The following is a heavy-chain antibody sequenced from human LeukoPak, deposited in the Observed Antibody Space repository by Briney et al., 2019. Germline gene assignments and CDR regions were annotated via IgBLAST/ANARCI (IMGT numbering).Heavy chain of an antibody. J-gene: IGHJ3*02. CDR2: IIPILGIA. CDR3: AREATMVRGDISNAFDI. Sequence: SVKVSCEASGGTFSSYAISWVRQAPGQGLEWMGRIIPILGIANYAQKFQGRVTITADKSTSTAYMELSSLRSEDTAVYYCAREATMVRGDISNAFDIWGQGTMVTVSS. CDR1: GGTFSSYA. V-gene: IGHV1-69*04. D-gene: IGHD3-10*01.